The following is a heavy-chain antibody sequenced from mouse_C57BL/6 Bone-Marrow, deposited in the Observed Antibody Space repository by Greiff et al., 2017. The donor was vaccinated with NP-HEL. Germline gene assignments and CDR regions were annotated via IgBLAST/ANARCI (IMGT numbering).Heavy chain of an antibody. J-gene: IGHJ4*01. D-gene: IGHD2-10*02. CDR1: GYTFTSYW. V-gene: IGHV1-69*01. CDR2: IDPSDSYT. CDR3: ARSKYGNSYAMDY. Sequence: QVQLKESGAELVMPGASVKLSCKASGYTFTSYWMHWVKQRPGQGLEWIGEIDPSDSYTNYNQKFKGKSTLTVDKSSSTAYMQLSSLTSEDSAVYYCARSKYGNSYAMDYWGQGTSVTVSS.